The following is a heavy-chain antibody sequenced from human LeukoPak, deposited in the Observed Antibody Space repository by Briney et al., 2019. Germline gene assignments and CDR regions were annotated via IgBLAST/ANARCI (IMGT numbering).Heavy chain of an antibody. CDR2: MHGRGEII. V-gene: IGHV3-11*04. CDR1: GFASGESY. Sequence: GSLTLSCAAAGFASGESYTSWVRPAPGKGLGWISSMHGRGEIIHYAGSERGRFTISRDNAKESLYLQVNSLRAEDTALYYCARLSIIKYRPEGYFDHWGQGTLATASS. CDR3: ARLSIIKYRPEGYFDH. J-gene: IGHJ4*02. D-gene: IGHD3-10*01.